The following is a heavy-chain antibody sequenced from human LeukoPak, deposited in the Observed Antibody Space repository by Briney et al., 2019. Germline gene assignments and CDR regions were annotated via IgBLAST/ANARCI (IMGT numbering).Heavy chain of an antibody. D-gene: IGHD2-2*01. CDR1: GVSFSGYY. J-gene: IGHJ6*02. Sequence: PSETLSLTCAVYGVSFSGYYWSWIRQPPGKGLEWIGEINHSGSTNYNPSLKSRVTISVDTSKNQFSLKLSSVTAADTAVYYCATSHCSSTSCYRTYYYYYGMDVWGQGTTVTVSS. CDR2: INHSGST. V-gene: IGHV4-34*01. CDR3: ATSHCSSTSCYRTYYYYYGMDV.